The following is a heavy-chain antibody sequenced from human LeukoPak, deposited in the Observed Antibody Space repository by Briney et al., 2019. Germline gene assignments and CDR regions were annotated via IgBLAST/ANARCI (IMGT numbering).Heavy chain of an antibody. V-gene: IGHV1-2*02. D-gene: IGHD3-3*01. Sequence: ASVKVSCKASGYTFSDYYMHWVRQAPGQGLEWMGWINPNGGGTDYAQKFQGRVTMTTDTSFNTAYVELSRLRYDDTAVYYCARDLYTIFGVLIQVFEIWGQGTMVTVSS. J-gene: IGHJ3*02. CDR2: INPNGGGT. CDR1: GYTFSDYY. CDR3: ARDLYTIFGVLIQVFEI.